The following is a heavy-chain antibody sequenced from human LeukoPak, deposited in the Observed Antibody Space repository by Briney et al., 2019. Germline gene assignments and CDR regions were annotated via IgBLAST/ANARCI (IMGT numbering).Heavy chain of an antibody. CDR2: MNPNSGNT. Sequence: ASVKVSCKASGYTFTSYDINWVRQATGQGLEWMGWMNPNSGNTGYAQKFQGRVTMTRNTSISTAYMELSSPRSEDTAVYYCARMCDFWSGYYRALDYWGQGTLVTVSS. D-gene: IGHD3-3*01. CDR3: ARMCDFWSGYYRALDY. CDR1: GYTFTSYD. J-gene: IGHJ4*02. V-gene: IGHV1-8*01.